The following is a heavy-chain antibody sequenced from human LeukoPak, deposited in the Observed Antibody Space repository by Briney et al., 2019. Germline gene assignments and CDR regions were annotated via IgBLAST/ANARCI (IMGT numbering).Heavy chain of an antibody. D-gene: IGHD6-19*01. Sequence: GGSLRLSCAASGFTVSSNYMSWVRQAPGKGLEWASVIYSGGSTYYADSVKGRFTISRDNSRNTVYLQMNSLRAEDTAVYYCAKTTTGYSSGRFPGWPVDYWGQGTLVTVSS. CDR3: AKTTTGYSSGRFPGWPVDY. CDR2: IYSGGST. V-gene: IGHV3-53*01. J-gene: IGHJ4*02. CDR1: GFTVSSNY.